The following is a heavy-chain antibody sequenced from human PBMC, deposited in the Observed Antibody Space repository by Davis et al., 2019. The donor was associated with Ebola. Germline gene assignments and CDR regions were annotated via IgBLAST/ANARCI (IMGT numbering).Heavy chain of an antibody. CDR3: ARQGWSGYSLRHWLDP. Sequence: GSLRLSCTVSGGSIISSSSYWGWIRQPPRKGLEWIGSIYYSGITYSNPSLKSRVTISVDTSKNQFSLKLRSVTAADTAVYYCARQGWSGYSLRHWLDPWGRGTLVTVSS. D-gene: IGHD3-3*01. CDR1: GGSIISSSSY. J-gene: IGHJ5*02. V-gene: IGHV4-39*01. CDR2: IYYSGIT.